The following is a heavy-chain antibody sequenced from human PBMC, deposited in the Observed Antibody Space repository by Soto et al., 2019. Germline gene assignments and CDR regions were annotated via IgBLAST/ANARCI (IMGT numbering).Heavy chain of an antibody. Sequence: SETLSLTCTLSAGSLNTFYWSWVRQPAGKGLEWIGRIFSSGSTSFNPSRESRVAMSVDTSNNHSSLNLSSVTAADMAVYYCAREGSYSSYNFAHGIQLWSFDFWGQGAMVTVSS. V-gene: IGHV4-4*07. CDR1: AGSLNTFY. D-gene: IGHD5-18*01. J-gene: IGHJ4*02. CDR2: IFSSGST. CDR3: AREGSYSSYNFAHGIQLWSFDF.